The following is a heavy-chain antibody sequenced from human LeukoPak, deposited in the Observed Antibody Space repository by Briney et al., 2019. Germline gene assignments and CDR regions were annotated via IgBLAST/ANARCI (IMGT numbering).Heavy chain of an antibody. V-gene: IGHV3-23*01. Sequence: GGSLRLSCAASGFTFSDYYMSWVRQAPGKGLEWVSAISGSGGSTYYADSVKGRFTISRDNSKNTLYLQMNSLRAEDTAVYYCAKDRPNYYDSSGLNYWGQGTLVTVSS. CDR3: AKDRPNYYDSSGLNY. D-gene: IGHD3-22*01. J-gene: IGHJ4*02. CDR2: ISGSGGST. CDR1: GFTFSDYY.